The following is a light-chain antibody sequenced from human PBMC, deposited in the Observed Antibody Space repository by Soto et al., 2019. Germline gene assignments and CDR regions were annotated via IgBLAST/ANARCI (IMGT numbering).Light chain of an antibody. CDR1: QGISSW. CDR3: QLANSVPLT. CDR2: AAS. J-gene: IGKJ4*02. V-gene: IGKV1D-12*01. Sequence: DIQMTQSPSSVSASVGDRVTNTCRASQGISSWLAWYQQKPGKAPKLLIYAASSLQSGVPSRFSGSGSETDVTVTISSLPPEDFATCYCQLANSVPLTFGRGTKVEMK.